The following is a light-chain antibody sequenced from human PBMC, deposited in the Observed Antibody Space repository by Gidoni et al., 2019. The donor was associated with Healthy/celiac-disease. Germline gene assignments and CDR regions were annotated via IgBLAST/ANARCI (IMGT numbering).Light chain of an antibody. CDR3: QYYDSSLSGVG. Sequence: QSVLTPPPSASGAPGQRVTISCTGSSPNIGAGYDVHWYQQLPGTAPKLLIYGNSNRPAGVPDRFSGSKSGTSASLAITGLQAEDEADYYCQYYDSSLSGVGFGGGTKLTVL. CDR1: SPNIGAGYD. V-gene: IGLV1-40*01. J-gene: IGLJ2*01. CDR2: GNS.